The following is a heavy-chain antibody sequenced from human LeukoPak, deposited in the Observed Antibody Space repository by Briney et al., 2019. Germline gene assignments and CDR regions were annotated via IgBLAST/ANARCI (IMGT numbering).Heavy chain of an antibody. CDR3: ARYYSGYEDY. Sequence: SETLSLTCTVSGGSISSSSYYWGWIRQPPGKGLEWIGSIYYSGSTYYNPSLKSRVTISVDTSKNQFSLKLSSVTAADTAVYYCARYYSGYEDYWGQGTLVTVSS. CDR2: IYYSGST. D-gene: IGHD5-12*01. CDR1: GGSISSSSYY. V-gene: IGHV4-39*07. J-gene: IGHJ4*02.